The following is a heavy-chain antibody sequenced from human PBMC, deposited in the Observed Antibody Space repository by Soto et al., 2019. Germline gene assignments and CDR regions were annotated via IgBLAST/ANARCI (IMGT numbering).Heavy chain of an antibody. CDR3: ARGTCSSTSCFFDY. Sequence: GGSLRLSCAASGFTVSSNYMSWVRQTPGKGLEWVSLIYSGGITYYADSVKGRFTISRDNSKNTLYLQMNGLRAEDTAVYHCARGTCSSTSCFFDYWGQGTLVTVS. CDR1: GFTVSSNY. J-gene: IGHJ4*02. V-gene: IGHV3-66*01. D-gene: IGHD2-2*01. CDR2: IYSGGIT.